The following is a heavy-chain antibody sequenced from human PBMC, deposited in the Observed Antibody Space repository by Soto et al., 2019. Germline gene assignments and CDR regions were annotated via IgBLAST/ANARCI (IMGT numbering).Heavy chain of an antibody. CDR1: GFTFSSYG. CDR3: ARDAARGIAVSLDYYGMDV. Sequence: GGSLRLSCAASGFTFSSYGMHWVRQAPGKGLEWVAVIWYDGSNKYYADSVKGRFTISRDNSKNTLYLQMNSLRAEDTAVYYCARDAARGIAVSLDYYGMDVWGQGTTVTVSS. J-gene: IGHJ6*02. CDR2: IWYDGSNK. V-gene: IGHV3-33*01. D-gene: IGHD6-19*01.